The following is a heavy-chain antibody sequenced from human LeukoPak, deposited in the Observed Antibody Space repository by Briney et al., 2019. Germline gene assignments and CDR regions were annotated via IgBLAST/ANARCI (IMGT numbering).Heavy chain of an antibody. CDR2: ISSSSSFI. Sequence: TGGSLRLSCAASGFTFSNYNMNWVRQAPGKGLEWVSSISSSSSFIYYADSVKGRFTISRDNAKNSLHLQMNSLRAEDTAVYYCARDSGIYSGSYYYFNYWGQGTLVTVSS. V-gene: IGHV3-21*01. J-gene: IGHJ4*02. D-gene: IGHD1-26*01. CDR1: GFTFSNYN. CDR3: ARDSGIYSGSYYYFNY.